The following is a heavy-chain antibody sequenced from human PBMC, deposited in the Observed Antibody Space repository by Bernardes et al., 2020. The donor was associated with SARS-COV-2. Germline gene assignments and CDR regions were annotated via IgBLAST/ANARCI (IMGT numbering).Heavy chain of an antibody. CDR1: GFTFSSYW. V-gene: IGHV3-74*01. J-gene: IGHJ4*02. CDR2: INPHGGTI. D-gene: IGHD1-7*01. CDR3: ARDSTTELTLDF. Sequence: GGSLRLSCTASGFTFSSYWMHWVRHAPGKGLRWLSQINPHGGTIRYADSVKGRFTISLDNAKNTVYLKMTSLGYEDTAVYYCARDSTTELTLDFWGQGVPVTVSS.